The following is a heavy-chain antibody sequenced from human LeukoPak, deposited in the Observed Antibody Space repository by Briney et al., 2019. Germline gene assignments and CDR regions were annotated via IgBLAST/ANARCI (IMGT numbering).Heavy chain of an antibody. CDR2: IFPSGIS. Sequence: PSETLSLTCTVSRGSMSGFYWSWIRQPAGRGLEWIGRIFPSGISDFNPSLQSRVTMSIDTSKNQFSLRLSSVGAADTAIYYCARGSQSLDYWGQGTLVIASS. CDR1: RGSMSGFY. J-gene: IGHJ4*02. D-gene: IGHD4-4*01. V-gene: IGHV4-4*07. CDR3: ARGSQSLDY.